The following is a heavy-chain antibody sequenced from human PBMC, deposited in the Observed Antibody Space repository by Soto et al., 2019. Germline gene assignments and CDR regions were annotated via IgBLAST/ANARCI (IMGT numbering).Heavy chain of an antibody. CDR3: ARVLGGSYYYFDY. J-gene: IGHJ4*02. CDR2: ISSSSSDI. CDR1: GFTFSTYS. D-gene: IGHD1-26*01. V-gene: IGHV3-21*01. Sequence: GGSLRLSCAASGFTFSTYSMNWVRQAPGKGLEWVSSISSSSSDIYYADSVKGRLTISRDNAKNSLYLQMNSLRAEDTAVYYCARVLGGSYYYFDYWGQGTLVTVSS.